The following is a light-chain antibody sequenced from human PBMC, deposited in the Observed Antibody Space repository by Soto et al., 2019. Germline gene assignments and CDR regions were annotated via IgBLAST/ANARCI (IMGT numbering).Light chain of an antibody. V-gene: IGLV2-14*03. J-gene: IGLJ3*02. CDR3: TSYTSSNTWV. CDR2: EVS. CDR1: SSDIGGYHY. Sequence: QSALTQPASVSGSPGQSVAISCTGTSSDIGGYHYVSWYHQHPGKAPKLMIYEVSNRPSGVSSRFSGSKSDNTASLTISGLQAEDEAHYYCTSYTSSNTWVFAGGTKLTVL.